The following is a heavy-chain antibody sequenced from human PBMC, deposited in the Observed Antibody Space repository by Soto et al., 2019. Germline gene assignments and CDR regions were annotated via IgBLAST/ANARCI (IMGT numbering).Heavy chain of an antibody. Sequence: QVHLVQSGGEVKKPGASVIVSCKTSGYNLSTYTINWVRQAPGHGLEWIGWISAKNGNTDYPRKFQGRVTVTMDTSTTTAYVELRNLGSDDTAVYYCASGYFDLFLDFWGQGPLVPVSS. CDR1: GYNLSTYT. CDR3: ASGYFDLFLDF. D-gene: IGHD3-22*01. J-gene: IGHJ4*02. V-gene: IGHV1-18*04. CDR2: ISAKNGNT.